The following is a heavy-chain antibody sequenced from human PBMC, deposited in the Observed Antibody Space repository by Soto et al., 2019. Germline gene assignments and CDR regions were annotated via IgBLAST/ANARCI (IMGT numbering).Heavy chain of an antibody. CDR1: GYTFTTYY. J-gene: IGHJ5*02. V-gene: IGHV1-46*01. D-gene: IGHD4-17*01. CDR3: ARVVVPTTATTSNWFDP. Sequence: WASVKVSCKASGYTFTTYYLHWVRQAPGQGLEWMGIINPSGGSTNYAQRFQGRVTMTSDTSTSTVYMELSSLRADDTAVYYCARVVVPTTATTSNWFDPWGQGTLVTVSS. CDR2: INPSGGST.